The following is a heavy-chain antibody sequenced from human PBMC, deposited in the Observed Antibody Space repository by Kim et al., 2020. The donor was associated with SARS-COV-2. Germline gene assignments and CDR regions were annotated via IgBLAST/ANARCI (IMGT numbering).Heavy chain of an antibody. J-gene: IGHJ4*02. CDR2: T. V-gene: IGHV3-23*01. D-gene: IGHD3-16*01. CDR3: EEELWGLSANDF. Sequence: TYYTDAVNGRFTIHRDKARNTIYLQMNSLRAEDTAIYYCEEELWGLSANDFWGQGTLVTVSS.